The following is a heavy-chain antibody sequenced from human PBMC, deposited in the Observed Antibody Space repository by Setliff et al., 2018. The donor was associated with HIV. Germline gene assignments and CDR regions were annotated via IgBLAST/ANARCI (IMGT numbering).Heavy chain of an antibody. CDR1: GGSITGYW. CDR2: IYSAGWT. J-gene: IGHJ4*02. D-gene: IGHD3-10*01. CDR3: ARSIYGSGSQPLDY. Sequence: ASETLSLTCSVSGGSITGYWWSWIRQPAGKGLEWIGRIYSAGWTIYNPSLESRVTMSVDTSKTQFSLSLSSMTAADTAVYYCARSIYGSGSQPLDYWGQGMLVTVSS. V-gene: IGHV4-4*07.